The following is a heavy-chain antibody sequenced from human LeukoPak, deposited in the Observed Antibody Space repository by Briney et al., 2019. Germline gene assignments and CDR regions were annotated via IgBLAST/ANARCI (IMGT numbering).Heavy chain of an antibody. J-gene: IGHJ4*02. D-gene: IGHD6-13*01. CDR1: GFTVSTNF. Sequence: GGSLRLSCAASGFTVSTNFMSWVRQAPGKGLEWVSILSTGGSTDYADSVKGRFTISRDSSKNTLYLQMNSLRAEDTAVYYCARVTGVWTFDYWGQGTLVSVPS. V-gene: IGHV3-66*01. CDR2: LSTGGST. CDR3: ARVTGVWTFDY.